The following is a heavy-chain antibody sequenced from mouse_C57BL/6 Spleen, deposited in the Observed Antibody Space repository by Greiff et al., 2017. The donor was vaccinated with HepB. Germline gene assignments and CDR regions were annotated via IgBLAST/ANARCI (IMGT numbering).Heavy chain of an antibody. J-gene: IGHJ2*01. Sequence: VMLVESGAELVRPGTSVKVSCKASGYAFTNYLIEWVKQRPGQGLEWIGVINPGSGGTNYNEKFKGKATLTADKSSSTAYMQLSSMTSEDSAVSFCASVTRYYFDYWGQGTTLTVSS. CDR3: ASVTRYYFDY. CDR2: INPGSGGT. D-gene: IGHD2-13*01. CDR1: GYAFTNYL. V-gene: IGHV1-54*01.